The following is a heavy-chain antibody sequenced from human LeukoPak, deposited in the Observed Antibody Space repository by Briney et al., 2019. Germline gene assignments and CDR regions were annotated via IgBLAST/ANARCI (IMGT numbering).Heavy chain of an antibody. CDR1: GGSISSGGYC. CDR3: ARDMTDWWFDP. Sequence: SQTLSFTCTVSGGSISSGGYCWSWIRQHPGKGLEWIGYIYYSGSTHYNPSLKSRVTISVDTSKNQFSLKLSSVTAADTAVYYCARDMTDWWFDPWGQGTLVTVSS. J-gene: IGHJ5*02. D-gene: IGHD3-9*01. CDR2: IYYSGST. V-gene: IGHV4-31*03.